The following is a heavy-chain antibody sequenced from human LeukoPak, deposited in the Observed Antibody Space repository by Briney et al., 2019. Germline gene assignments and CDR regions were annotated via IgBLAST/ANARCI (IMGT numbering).Heavy chain of an antibody. CDR3: VRDGGKAAAGTDFDY. V-gene: IGHV1-2*02. CDR1: GYTFTGYY. D-gene: IGHD6-13*01. Sequence: ASVKVSCKASGYTFTGYYIHWVRQAPGQGLEWMGWIKPDGGGTLYAQKFQGRVTMTRDTSITTAYMELSRLTSDDTAVYYCVRDGGKAAAGTDFDYWGQGTLVTVSS. J-gene: IGHJ4*02. CDR2: IKPDGGGT.